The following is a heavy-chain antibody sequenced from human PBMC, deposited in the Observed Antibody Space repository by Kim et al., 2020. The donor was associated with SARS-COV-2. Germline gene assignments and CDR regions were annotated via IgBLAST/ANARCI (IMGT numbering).Heavy chain of an antibody. Sequence: GGSLRLSCGASGFTFSSYGMHWVRQAPGKGLEWVGVIWYDGSNKYYADSVKGRFTISRDNSKNTLYLQMNSLRAEDTAVYYCARDAQFDYGDYFGYWGQGTLVTVSS. CDR2: IWYDGSNK. V-gene: IGHV3-33*08. J-gene: IGHJ4*02. D-gene: IGHD4-17*01. CDR3: ARDAQFDYGDYFGY. CDR1: GFTFSSYG.